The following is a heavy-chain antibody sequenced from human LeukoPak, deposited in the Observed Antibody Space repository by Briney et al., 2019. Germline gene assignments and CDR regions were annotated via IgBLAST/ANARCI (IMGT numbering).Heavy chain of an antibody. V-gene: IGHV3-30*02. CDR3: ARPLNCGGDCYSRFDY. J-gene: IGHJ4*02. CDR1: GFTFSSYG. D-gene: IGHD2-21*02. CDR2: IRYDGTNK. Sequence: GGSLRLSCVASGFTFSSYGMHWVRQAPGKGLEWVAFIRYDGTNKYYAVSVKGRFTISRDNSKNTLYLQMNSLRAEDRAVYYCARPLNCGGDCYSRFDYWGQGTLVTVSS.